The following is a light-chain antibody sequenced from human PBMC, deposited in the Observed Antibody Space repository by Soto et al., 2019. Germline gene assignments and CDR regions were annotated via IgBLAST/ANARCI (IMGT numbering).Light chain of an antibody. CDR1: QTISSC. CDR3: QHYNSYSEA. J-gene: IGKJ1*01. Sequence: DIQMTQSPSTLSGSVGDRVAITCRASQTISSCLALYHQKPGKAPKLLIYKASTLKSGVPSRFSGSGSGTEFTLTISSLQPDDFATYYCQHYNSYSEAFGQGTKVDIK. V-gene: IGKV1-5*03. CDR2: KAS.